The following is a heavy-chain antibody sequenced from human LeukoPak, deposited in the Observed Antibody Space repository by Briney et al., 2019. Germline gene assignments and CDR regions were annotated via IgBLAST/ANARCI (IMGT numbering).Heavy chain of an antibody. D-gene: IGHD3-3*01. CDR3: ARGLLYYDFWSGYLGNNWFDP. Sequence: GGSLRLSCAASGFTFSDYYMSWIRQAPGKGLEWVSYISSSGSTIYYADSVKGRFTISRDNAKNSLYLQMNSLGAEDTAVYYCARGLLYYDFWSGYLGNNWFDPWGQGTLVTVSS. CDR2: ISSSGSTI. CDR1: GFTFSDYY. V-gene: IGHV3-11*04. J-gene: IGHJ5*02.